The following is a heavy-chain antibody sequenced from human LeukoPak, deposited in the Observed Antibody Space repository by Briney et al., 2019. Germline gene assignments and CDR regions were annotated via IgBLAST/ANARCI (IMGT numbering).Heavy chain of an antibody. Sequence: GGSLRLSCAASGFTFSSYAMHWVRQAPGKGLEYVSAISSNGGSTYYANSVKGRFTISRDNSKNTLYLQMGSLRAEDMAVYYCARDMGSKWELLSGYFDYWGQGTLVTVSS. V-gene: IGHV3-64*01. CDR2: ISSNGGST. CDR1: GFTFSSYA. CDR3: ARDMGSKWELLSGYFDY. J-gene: IGHJ4*02. D-gene: IGHD1-26*01.